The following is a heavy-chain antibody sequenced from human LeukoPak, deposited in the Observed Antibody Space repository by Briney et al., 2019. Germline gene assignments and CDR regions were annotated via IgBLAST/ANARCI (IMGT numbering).Heavy chain of an antibody. D-gene: IGHD3-10*01. CDR2: IYYSGST. V-gene: IGHV4-59*08. CDR3: ARRGRHYYGSGKNWFDP. J-gene: IGHJ5*02. Sequence: SETLSVTCTVSGGSISSYYWSWIRQPPGKGLEWIGYIYYSGSTNYNPSLKSRVTISVDTSKNQFSLKLSSVTAADTAVYYCARRGRHYYGSGKNWFDPWGQGTLVTVSS. CDR1: GGSISSYY.